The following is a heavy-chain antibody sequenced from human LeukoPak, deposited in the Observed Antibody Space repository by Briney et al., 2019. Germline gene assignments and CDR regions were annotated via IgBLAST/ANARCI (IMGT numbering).Heavy chain of an antibody. Sequence: ASVTVSCTASGYTFTSYYMHWVRQAPGQGLEWMGIINPSGGSTSYAQKFQGRVTMTRDTSTSTVYMELSSLRSEDTAVYYCAREGGSYNDYWGQGTLVTVSS. CDR1: GYTFTSYY. J-gene: IGHJ4*02. CDR3: AREGGSYNDY. D-gene: IGHD1-26*01. CDR2: INPSGGST. V-gene: IGHV1-46*01.